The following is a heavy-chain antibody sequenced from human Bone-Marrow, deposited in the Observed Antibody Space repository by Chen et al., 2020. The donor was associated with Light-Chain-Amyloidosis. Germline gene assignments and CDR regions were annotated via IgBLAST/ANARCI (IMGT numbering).Heavy chain of an antibody. CDR3: ARRRDGYNFDY. D-gene: IGHD5-12*01. Sequence: EVQLEQSGPEVKKPGESLTISCKGSGYTFPNYWIGWVRQMPGKVLEWMGVIYPDDSDARYSPSFEGQVTISADKSITTAYLQWRSLKASDTAMYYCARRRDGYNFDYWGQGTLVTVSS. V-gene: IGHV5-51*01. J-gene: IGHJ4*02. CDR1: GYTFPNYW. CDR2: IYPDDSDA.